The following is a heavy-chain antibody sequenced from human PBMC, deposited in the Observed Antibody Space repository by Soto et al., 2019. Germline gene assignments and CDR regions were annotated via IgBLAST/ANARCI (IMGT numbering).Heavy chain of an antibody. V-gene: IGHV3-33*01. CDR1: GFTFSHYS. CDR3: ARGKKSLLQQVVVGRAPLDQ. J-gene: IGHJ4*02. D-gene: IGHD2-21*01. Sequence: GGSLRLSCAASGFTFSHYSMHWVRQAPGKGLEWVAVIWYDGTNKYYVDSVKGRFTISRDNSKSTLYLQMNSLRAEDMAVYYCARGKKSLLQQVVVGRAPLDQWGQGTLVTVSX. CDR2: IWYDGTNK.